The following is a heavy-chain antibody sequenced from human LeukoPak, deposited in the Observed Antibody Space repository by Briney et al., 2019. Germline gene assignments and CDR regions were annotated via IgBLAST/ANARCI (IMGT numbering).Heavy chain of an antibody. D-gene: IGHD3-10*01. V-gene: IGHV4-39*02. CDR3: AKDGTRGNRFGKIPHYFDY. CDR2: IYYSGST. Sequence: PSETLSLTCTVSGGSIRSSSYYWGWIRQPPGKGLEWIGSIYYSGSTYYNPSLKSRVTISVDTSKNQFSLKLSSVTAADTAVYYCAKDGTRGNRFGKIPHYFDYWGQGTLVTVSS. J-gene: IGHJ4*02. CDR1: GGSIRSSSYY.